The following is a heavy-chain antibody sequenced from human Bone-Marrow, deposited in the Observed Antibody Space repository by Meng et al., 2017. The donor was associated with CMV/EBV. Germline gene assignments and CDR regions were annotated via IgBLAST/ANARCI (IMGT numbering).Heavy chain of an antibody. Sequence: GESLKISCAASGFTFSSYSMNWVRQAPGKGLEWVSSISSSSSYIYYADSVKGRFTISRDNAKSSLYLQMNSLRAEDTAVYYCARGSGITIFGVVTQDWGQGTLVTGSS. CDR2: ISSSSSYI. V-gene: IGHV3-21*01. D-gene: IGHD3-3*01. CDR1: GFTFSSYS. J-gene: IGHJ4*02. CDR3: ARGSGITIFGVVTQD.